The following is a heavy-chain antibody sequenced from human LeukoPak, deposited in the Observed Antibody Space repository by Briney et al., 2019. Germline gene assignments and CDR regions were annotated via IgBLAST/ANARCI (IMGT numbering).Heavy chain of an antibody. D-gene: IGHD2-15*01. CDR3: TKDGRVASAATRPTYYYGMDV. CDR1: GFTFSNYN. V-gene: IGHV3-21*01. J-gene: IGHJ6*02. Sequence: KAGGSLRLSCAAPGFTFSNYNINWVRQAPGKGLEWVSCISSRGSYIYYADSVKGRFTISRDNAKNSLYLQMNSLRAEDTAVYYCTKDGRVASAATRPTYYYGMDVWGQGTTVIVSS. CDR2: ISSRGSYI.